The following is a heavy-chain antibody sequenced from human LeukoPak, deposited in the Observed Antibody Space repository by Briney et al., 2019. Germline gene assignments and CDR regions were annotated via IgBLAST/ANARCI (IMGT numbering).Heavy chain of an antibody. J-gene: IGHJ4*02. CDR1: GFTFSSYW. Sequence: GGSLRLSCAASGFTFSSYWMHWVRHAPGKGLVWVSRINSDGSDTTYADSVKGRFTISRDNANNTLYLQMNSLRAEDTAVYYCAKNGPGLDYFDYWGQGTLVTVSS. D-gene: IGHD3-10*01. V-gene: IGHV3-74*01. CDR2: INSDGSDT. CDR3: AKNGPGLDYFDY.